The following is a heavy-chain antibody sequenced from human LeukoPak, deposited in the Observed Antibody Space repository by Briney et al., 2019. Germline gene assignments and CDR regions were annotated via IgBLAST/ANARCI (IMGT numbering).Heavy chain of an antibody. D-gene: IGHD2-2*01. CDR1: GYSISSGYY. V-gene: IGHV4-38-2*01. Sequence: SETLSLTCAVSGYSISSGYYWGWIGQPPGKGLEWIGSIYHSGSTYYNPALKSRVTISVDTSKNQFSLKLSSVTAADTAVYYCAASVVVPAAMIRFDPWGQGTLVTASS. CDR2: IYHSGST. J-gene: IGHJ5*02. CDR3: AASVVVPAAMIRFDP.